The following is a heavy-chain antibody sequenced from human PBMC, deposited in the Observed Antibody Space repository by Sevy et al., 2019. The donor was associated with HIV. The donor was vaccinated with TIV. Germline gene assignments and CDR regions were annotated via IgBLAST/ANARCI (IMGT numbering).Heavy chain of an antibody. CDR3: ARDLAGRSRDEGNWFDP. CDR1: GFTFSSYW. V-gene: IGHV3-7*01. Sequence: GGSLRLSCAASGFTFSSYWMSWVRQAPGKGLEWVANIKQDGSEKYYVDSVKGRFTISRDNAKNSRYLQMNSLRAEDTAVYYCARDLAGRSRDEGNWFDPWGQGTLVTVSS. J-gene: IGHJ5*02. CDR2: IKQDGSEK.